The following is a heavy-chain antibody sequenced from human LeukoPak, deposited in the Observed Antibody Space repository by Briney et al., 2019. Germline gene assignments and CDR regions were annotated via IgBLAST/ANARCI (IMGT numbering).Heavy chain of an antibody. CDR1: GFTFSSYS. J-gene: IGHJ6*03. D-gene: IGHD3-10*01. CDR3: AKDVMHYGSGRPYYMDV. Sequence: GGSLRLSCAASGFTFSSYSMNWVRQAPGKGLEWVSSISSSSSYIYYADSVKGRFTISRDNAKNSLYLQMNSLRAEDTAVYYCAKDVMHYGSGRPYYMDVWGKGTTVTISS. CDR2: ISSSSSYI. V-gene: IGHV3-21*01.